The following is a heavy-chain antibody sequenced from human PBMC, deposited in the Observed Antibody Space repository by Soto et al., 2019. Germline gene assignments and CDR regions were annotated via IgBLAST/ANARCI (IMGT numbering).Heavy chain of an antibody. CDR3: ARVDSSGYPYYFDY. D-gene: IGHD3-22*01. J-gene: IGHJ4*02. CDR2: IYYSGST. Sequence: SETLSLTCTVSGGSISSYYWSWIRQPPGKGLEWIGYIYYSGSTNYNPSLKSRVTISVDTSKNQFSLKLSSVTAADTAVYYCARVDSSGYPYYFDYWGQGTLVTV. V-gene: IGHV4-59*13. CDR1: GGSISSYY.